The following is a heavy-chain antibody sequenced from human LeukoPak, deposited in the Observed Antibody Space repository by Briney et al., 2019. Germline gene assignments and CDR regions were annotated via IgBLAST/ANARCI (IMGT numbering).Heavy chain of an antibody. CDR3: ASNPPNTGDFYY. V-gene: IGHV1-69*13. D-gene: IGHD1-1*01. CDR1: GGTFSSYA. J-gene: IGHJ4*02. Sequence: SVKVSCKASGGTFSSYAISWVRQAPGQGLEWMGGIIPIFGTANYAQKFQGRVTITADESTSTAYMELSSLRSEDTAVYYCASNPPNTGDFYYWGLGSLVTVSS. CDR2: IIPIFGTA.